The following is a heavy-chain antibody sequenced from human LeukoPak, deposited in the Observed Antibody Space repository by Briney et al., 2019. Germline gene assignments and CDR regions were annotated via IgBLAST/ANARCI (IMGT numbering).Heavy chain of an antibody. CDR3: ASNPPNTGDFYY. V-gene: IGHV1-69*13. D-gene: IGHD1-1*01. CDR1: GGTFSSYA. J-gene: IGHJ4*02. Sequence: SVKVSCKASGGTFSSYAISWVRQAPGQGLEWMGGIIPIFGTANYAQKFQGRVTITADESTSTAYMELSSLRSEDTAVYYCASNPPNTGDFYYWGLGSLVTVSS. CDR2: IIPIFGTA.